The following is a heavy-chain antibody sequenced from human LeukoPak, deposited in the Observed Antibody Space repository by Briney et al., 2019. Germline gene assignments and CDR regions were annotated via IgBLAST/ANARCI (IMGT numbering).Heavy chain of an antibody. Sequence: SGPTLVNPTQTLTLTCTFSGFSLSTSGMCVSWIRQPPGKALEWLARIDWDDDKYYSTSLKTRLTLSKDTSKNQVVLTMTNMDPVDTATYYCARIHNYDTSGYYSFDYWGQGTLVTVSS. CDR2: IDWDDDK. D-gene: IGHD3-22*01. CDR3: ARIHNYDTSGYYSFDY. J-gene: IGHJ4*02. CDR1: GFSLSTSGMC. V-gene: IGHV2-70*11.